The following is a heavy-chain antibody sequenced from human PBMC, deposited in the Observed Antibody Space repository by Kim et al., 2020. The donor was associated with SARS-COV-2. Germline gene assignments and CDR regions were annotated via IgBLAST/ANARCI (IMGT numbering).Heavy chain of an antibody. CDR2: TYYRSKWYN. D-gene: IGHD5-18*01. V-gene: IGHV6-1*01. CDR1: GDSVSSNSAA. J-gene: IGHJ4*02. CDR3: ARSPGYSYGLVDHYFDY. Sequence: SQTLSLTCAISGDSVSSNSAAWNWIRQSPSRGLEWLGRTYYRSKWYNDYAVSVKSRITINPDTSKNQFSLQLNSVTPEDTAVYYCARSPGYSYGLVDHYFDYWGQGTLVTVSS.